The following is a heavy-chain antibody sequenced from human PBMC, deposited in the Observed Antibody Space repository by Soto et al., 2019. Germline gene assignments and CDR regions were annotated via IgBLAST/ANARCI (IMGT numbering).Heavy chain of an antibody. Sequence: QVQLGQSGAEVKKPGSSVKVSCKASGGTFSSYAISWVRQAPGQGLEWMGGIIPIFGTANYAQKFQGRVTITADESTSTAYRELGSLRSADTAVYSCARIGYCSGGSCWGYYCGMDVWGQGTTVTVSS. CDR2: IIPIFGTA. V-gene: IGHV1-69*01. J-gene: IGHJ6*02. CDR1: GGTFSSYA. D-gene: IGHD2-15*01. CDR3: ARIGYCSGGSCWGYYCGMDV.